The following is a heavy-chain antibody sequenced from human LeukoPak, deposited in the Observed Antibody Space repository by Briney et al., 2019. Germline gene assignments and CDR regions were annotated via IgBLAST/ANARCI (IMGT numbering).Heavy chain of an antibody. J-gene: IGHJ4*02. CDR1: GFNFSNYG. CDR2: IWYDGSNK. CDR3: ARDGRGPADY. Sequence: GGSLRLSCAGSGFNFSNYGMHWVRQAPGKGLEWVTVIWYDGSNKYYAESVKDRFTISRDNSKNTVYLQMNSLRAEDTAVYYCARDGRGPADYWGQGTLVTISS. D-gene: IGHD3-16*01. V-gene: IGHV3-33*01.